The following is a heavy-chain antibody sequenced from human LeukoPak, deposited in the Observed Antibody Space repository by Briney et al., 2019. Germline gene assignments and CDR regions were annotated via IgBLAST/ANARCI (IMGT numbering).Heavy chain of an antibody. D-gene: IGHD6-6*01. CDR2: IYYSGST. V-gene: IGHV4-59*01. Sequence: SETLSLTCTVSGGSISSYYWSWIRQPPGKGLEWIGYIYYSGSTNYNPSLKRRVTISVDTSKNQFSLKLSSVAAADTAVYYCATYSSSSWSYYYYYMDVWGKGTTVTVSS. CDR3: ATYSSSSWSYYYYYMDV. CDR1: GGSISSYY. J-gene: IGHJ6*03.